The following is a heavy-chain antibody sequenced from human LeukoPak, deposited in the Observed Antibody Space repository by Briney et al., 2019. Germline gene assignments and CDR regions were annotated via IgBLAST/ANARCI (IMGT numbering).Heavy chain of an antibody. Sequence: GGSLRLSCAASGFNFSCYAMSWVRQAPGKGLEWVSAISGSGGSTYYADSVKGRFTISRDNSKNTLYLQMNSLRAEDTAVYYCAKSKDYDILTGLTWGQGTLVTVSS. J-gene: IGHJ5*02. CDR1: GFNFSCYA. CDR2: ISGSGGST. V-gene: IGHV3-23*01. D-gene: IGHD3-9*01. CDR3: AKSKDYDILTGLT.